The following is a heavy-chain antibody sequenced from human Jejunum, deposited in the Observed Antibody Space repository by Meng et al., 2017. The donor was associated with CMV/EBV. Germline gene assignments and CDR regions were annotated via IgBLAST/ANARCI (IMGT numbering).Heavy chain of an antibody. CDR3: ARWDCSTSCYGSYYYYYGMDV. D-gene: IGHD2-2*01. CDR2: IYPGDSDT. Sequence: WMGWVRQMPGKGLEWMGMIYPGDSDTKYSPYFQGQVTISADKSISTAYLQWSSLKASDTAKYYCARWDCSTSCYGSYYYYYGMDVWGQGTTVTVSS. CDR1: W. J-gene: IGHJ6*02. V-gene: IGHV5-51*01.